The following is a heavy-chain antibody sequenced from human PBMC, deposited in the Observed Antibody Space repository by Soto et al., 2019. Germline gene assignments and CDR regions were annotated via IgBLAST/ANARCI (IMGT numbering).Heavy chain of an antibody. D-gene: IGHD3-10*01. V-gene: IGHV1-24*01. Sequence: ASVKVSCKVSGYTLTELSMHWVRQAPGKGLEWMGGFDPEDGETIYAQKSQGRVTMTADTSTDKAYMELSSLRSEDKAVDYCATPVSGSYYTFDYWGQGTLVTVSS. CDR1: GYTLTELS. J-gene: IGHJ4*02. CDR2: FDPEDGET. CDR3: ATPVSGSYYTFDY.